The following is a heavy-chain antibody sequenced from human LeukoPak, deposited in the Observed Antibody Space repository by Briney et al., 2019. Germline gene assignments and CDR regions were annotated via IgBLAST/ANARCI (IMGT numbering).Heavy chain of an antibody. Sequence: GGSLRLSCAASGFTFDDYAMHWVRQAPGKGLEWVSGISWNSGSIGYAGSVKGRFTISRDNAKNSLYLQMNSLRAEDTALYYCTLSRDTTIVAFDIWGQGTMVTVSS. CDR2: ISWNSGSI. V-gene: IGHV3-9*01. CDR3: TLSRDTTIVAFDI. CDR1: GFTFDDYA. D-gene: IGHD5-18*01. J-gene: IGHJ3*02.